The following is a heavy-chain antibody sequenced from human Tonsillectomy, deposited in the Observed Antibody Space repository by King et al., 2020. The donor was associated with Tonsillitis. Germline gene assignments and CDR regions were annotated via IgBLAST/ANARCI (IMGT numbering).Heavy chain of an antibody. V-gene: IGHV1-69*09. CDR1: GGTFSTYA. CDR2: NIPIVGLG. CDR3: ARDRGSWSFTLDP. D-gene: IGHD3-3*01. Sequence: QVQLVESGAEVKKPGSSVKVSCKASGGTFSTYAISWVRQAPGQGLEWMGRNIPIVGLGNYARNFQGRVTITADKSTSTVYMELSSLRSEDTAVYYCARDRGSWSFTLDPWGQGTLVTVSS. J-gene: IGHJ5*02.